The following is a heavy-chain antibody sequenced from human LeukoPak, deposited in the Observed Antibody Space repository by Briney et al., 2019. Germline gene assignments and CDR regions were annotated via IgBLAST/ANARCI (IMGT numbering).Heavy chain of an antibody. Sequence: AETLSLTCTVSGGSIRSSSYYRGWIRQPPEKGLEWIGSIYYSGSTYYNPSLKSRVTISVDTSKNQFSLKLSSVTAADTAVYYCARQTLTGYSPFDYWGQGTLVTVSS. D-gene: IGHD3-9*01. CDR2: IYYSGST. V-gene: IGHV4-39*01. CDR3: ARQTLTGYSPFDY. CDR1: GGSIRSSSYY. J-gene: IGHJ4*02.